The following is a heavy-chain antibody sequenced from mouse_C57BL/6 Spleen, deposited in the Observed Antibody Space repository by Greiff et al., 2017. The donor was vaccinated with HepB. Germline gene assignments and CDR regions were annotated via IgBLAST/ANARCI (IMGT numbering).Heavy chain of an antibody. CDR2: ISSGSSTI. J-gene: IGHJ2*01. V-gene: IGHV5-17*01. Sequence: EVKLQESGGGLVKPGGSLKLSCAASGFTFSDYGMHWVRQAPEKGLEWVAYISSGSSTIYYADTVKGRFTISRDNAKNTLFLQMTSLRSEDTAMYYCARRPYGSYFDYWGQGTTLTVSS. CDR1: GFTFSDYG. D-gene: IGHD1-1*01. CDR3: ARRPYGSYFDY.